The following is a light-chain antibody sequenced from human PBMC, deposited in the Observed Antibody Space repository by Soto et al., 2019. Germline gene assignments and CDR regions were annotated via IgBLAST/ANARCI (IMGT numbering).Light chain of an antibody. CDR3: QQYNSYPWT. V-gene: IGKV1-5*01. CDR2: DAS. J-gene: IGKJ1*01. CDR1: QSISSW. Sequence: DIQLTQSPYTLSASVGDRVTLTCLASQSISSWLAWYQQKPGKAPKLLIYDASSLESGVPSRFSGSGSGTEFTLTISSLQPDDFATYYCQQYNSYPWTFGQGTKVDIK.